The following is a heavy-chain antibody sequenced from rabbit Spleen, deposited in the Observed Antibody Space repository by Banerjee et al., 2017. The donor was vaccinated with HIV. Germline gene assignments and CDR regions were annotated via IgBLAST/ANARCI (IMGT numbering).Heavy chain of an antibody. CDR1: GVSFNFNNY. V-gene: IGHV1S40*01. J-gene: IGHJ6*01. CDR3: ARDTATSFSTYGMDL. Sequence: VESGGDLVKPGASLTLTCTASGVSFNFNNYMCWVRQAPGKGLEWIGCIGTGSGSTYYASWAKGRFTISKASSTTVTLQMTSLTAADTATYFCARDTATSFSTYGMDLWGPGTLVTVS. CDR2: IGTGSGST. D-gene: IGHD1-1*01.